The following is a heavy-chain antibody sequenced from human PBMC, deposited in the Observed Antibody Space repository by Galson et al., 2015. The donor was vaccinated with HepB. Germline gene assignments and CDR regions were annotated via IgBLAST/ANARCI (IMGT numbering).Heavy chain of an antibody. CDR3: ARDLAVAPNDAFDI. V-gene: IGHV3-33*01. CDR2: IWYDGSNK. Sequence: SLRLSCAASGFTFSSYGMHWVRQAPGKGLEWVAVIWYDGSNKYYADSVKGRFTISRDNSKNTLYLQMNSLRAEDTAVYYCARDLAVAPNDAFDIWGQGTMVTVSS. CDR1: GFTFSSYG. D-gene: IGHD6-19*01. J-gene: IGHJ3*02.